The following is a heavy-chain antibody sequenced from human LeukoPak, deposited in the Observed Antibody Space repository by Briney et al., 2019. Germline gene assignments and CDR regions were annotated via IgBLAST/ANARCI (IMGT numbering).Heavy chain of an antibody. J-gene: IGHJ3*02. V-gene: IGHV3-23*01. CDR2: ISGNGANT. Sequence: GGSMRLSCAASGFTFSSYAMSWVRQAPGKGRAWVSAISGNGANTYHADSVKGRFTISRDNSQKTLFLQMNSLRDEDTAVYYCAKTLGYGSGFNAFDIWGQGTMVTVSS. CDR1: GFTFSSYA. D-gene: IGHD3-10*01. CDR3: AKTLGYGSGFNAFDI.